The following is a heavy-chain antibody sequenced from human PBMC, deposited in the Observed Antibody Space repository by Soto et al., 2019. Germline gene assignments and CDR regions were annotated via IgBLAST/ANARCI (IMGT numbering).Heavy chain of an antibody. CDR2: IYYSGST. D-gene: IGHD6-13*01. Sequence: SETLSLTCTVSGGSVSSGSYYWIWIRQPPGKGLEWIGYIYYSGSTNYNPSLKSRVTISVDTSKNQFSLKLSSVTAADTAVYYCAREEAAAGGGDYWGQGTLVTVSS. CDR3: AREEAAAGGGDY. J-gene: IGHJ4*02. CDR1: GGSVSSGSYY. V-gene: IGHV4-61*01.